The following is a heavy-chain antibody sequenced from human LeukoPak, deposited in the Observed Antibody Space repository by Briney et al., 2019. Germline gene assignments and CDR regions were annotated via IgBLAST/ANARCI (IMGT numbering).Heavy chain of an antibody. CDR2: ISGDGTRT. CDR3: AKWPEGAMDYFDY. D-gene: IGHD3-16*01. Sequence: GGSLRLSCAASGFSFSSCAMTWARQAPVKGLEWVSAISGDGTRTYYADSVKGRFTIPRDNSKNTLYLEMSSLRVEDTAIYYCAKWPEGAMDYFDYWGQGTLVTVSS. CDR1: GFSFSSCA. V-gene: IGHV3-23*01. J-gene: IGHJ4*02.